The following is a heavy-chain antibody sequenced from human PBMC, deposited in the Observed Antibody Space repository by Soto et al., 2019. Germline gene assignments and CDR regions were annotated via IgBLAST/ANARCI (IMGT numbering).Heavy chain of an antibody. D-gene: IGHD3-3*01. Sequence: QVQLVESGGGVVQPGRSLRLSCAASGFTFSSYAMHWVRQAPGKGLEWVAVISYDGSNKYYADSVKGRFTISRDNSKNTLYLQMNSLRAEDTAVYYCARDSVSSTYYDFWSGYYYYYGMDVWGQGTTVTVSS. CDR3: ARDSVSSTYYDFWSGYYYYYGMDV. V-gene: IGHV3-30-3*01. CDR2: ISYDGSNK. CDR1: GFTFSSYA. J-gene: IGHJ6*02.